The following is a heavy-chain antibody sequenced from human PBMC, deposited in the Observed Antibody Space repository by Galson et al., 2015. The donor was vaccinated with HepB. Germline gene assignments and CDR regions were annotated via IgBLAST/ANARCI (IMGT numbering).Heavy chain of an antibody. CDR3: ARGGMTTRVVGWFDP. Sequence: SLRLSCAASGFTFSSYSMNWVRQAPGKGLEWVSSISSSSSYIYYADSVKGRFTISRDNAKNSLYLQMNSLRAEDTAVYCCARGGMTTRVVGWFDPWGQGTLVTVSS. V-gene: IGHV3-21*01. J-gene: IGHJ5*02. D-gene: IGHD3-3*01. CDR2: ISSSSSYI. CDR1: GFTFSSYS.